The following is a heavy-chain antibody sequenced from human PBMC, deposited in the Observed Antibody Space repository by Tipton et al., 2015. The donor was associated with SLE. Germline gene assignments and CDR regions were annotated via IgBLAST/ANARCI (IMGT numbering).Heavy chain of an antibody. CDR1: GFPFSRYV. Sequence: SLRLSCVASGFPFSRYVMTWVRQAPGKGLEWVSLISDSGGHTSYADSVKGRFTVSRDNSKNTLDLQMDSLRAEDTAIYYCASPSLYDSSSDLKSLPHWGQGTLVTVAS. D-gene: IGHD6-6*01. V-gene: IGHV3-23*01. CDR3: ASPSLYDSSSDLKSLPH. CDR2: ISDSGGHT. J-gene: IGHJ1*01.